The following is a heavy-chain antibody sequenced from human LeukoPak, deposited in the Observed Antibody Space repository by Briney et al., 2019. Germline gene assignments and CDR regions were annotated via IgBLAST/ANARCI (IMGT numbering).Heavy chain of an antibody. CDR2: INHSGST. V-gene: IGHV4-34*01. Sequence: SETLSLTCAVYGGSFSGYYWSWIRQPPGKGLEWIGEINHSGSTNYNPSLKSRVTISVDTSKNQFSLKLSSVTAADTAVYYCARGGLLWFGELNNWLDPWGQGTLVTVSS. CDR1: GGSFSGYY. D-gene: IGHD3-10*01. J-gene: IGHJ5*02. CDR3: ARGGLLWFGELNNWLDP.